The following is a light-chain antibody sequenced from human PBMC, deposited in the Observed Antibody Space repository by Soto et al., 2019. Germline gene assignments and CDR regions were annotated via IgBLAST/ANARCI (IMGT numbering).Light chain of an antibody. CDR1: QTISRN. V-gene: IGKV1-39*01. CDR3: QQTYSTPVT. Sequence: DIQMTQSPSSLSASVGDTITLTCRASQTISRNLNWYQQKPGKAPKLLIHAASNLHSGVPSRFSGSGSGTDFTLTISSLQPEDSATYYCQQTYSTPVTFGGGTKVEIK. J-gene: IGKJ4*01. CDR2: AAS.